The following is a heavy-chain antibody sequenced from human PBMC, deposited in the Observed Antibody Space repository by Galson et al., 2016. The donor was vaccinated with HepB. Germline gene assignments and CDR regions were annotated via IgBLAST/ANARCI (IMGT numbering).Heavy chain of an antibody. CDR2: ITSISSYI. CDR3: ATRPPPYGDFYFDF. D-gene: IGHD4-17*01. CDR1: GFAFSTYS. J-gene: IGHJ4*01. Sequence: SLRLSCAASGFAFSTYSMNWVRQAPGKGLEWLSSITSISSYIYYADSVSGRFTISRDNAKNLLYLEMNSLKTEDTAVYYCATRPPPYGDFYFDFWGQGILVTVSS. V-gene: IGHV3-21*03.